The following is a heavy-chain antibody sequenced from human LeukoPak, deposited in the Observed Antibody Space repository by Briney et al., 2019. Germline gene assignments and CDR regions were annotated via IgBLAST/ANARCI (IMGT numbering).Heavy chain of an antibody. CDR3: AKDWIQFNRVFDCFDS. CDR1: GFPFETNA. V-gene: IGHV3-23*01. CDR2: IGNTET. D-gene: IGHD5-18*01. Sequence: GGSLRLSCATSGFPFETNAMSWVRQAPGKGLEWVATIGNTETFYADSVTGRFTISRDNSRNTVNLQMNRLRVEDTAIYYCAKDWIQFNRVFDCFDSWGQGTLVTVSS. J-gene: IGHJ4*02.